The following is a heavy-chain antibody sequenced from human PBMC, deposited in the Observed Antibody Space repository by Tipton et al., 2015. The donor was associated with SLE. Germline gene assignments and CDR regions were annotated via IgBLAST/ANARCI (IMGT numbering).Heavy chain of an antibody. V-gene: IGHV3-23*01. J-gene: IGHJ5*02. CDR3: ARDAAPAGVVGGWFDP. CDR2: SSGSGGST. Sequence: SLRLSCAASGFTFSSYAMSWVRQDPGKGLEWVSASSGSGGSTYYADSVKGRFTISRDNAKNSLYLQMNSLRAEDTAVYYCARDAAPAGVVGGWFDPWGQGTLVTVSS. CDR1: GFTFSSYA. D-gene: IGHD1-26*01.